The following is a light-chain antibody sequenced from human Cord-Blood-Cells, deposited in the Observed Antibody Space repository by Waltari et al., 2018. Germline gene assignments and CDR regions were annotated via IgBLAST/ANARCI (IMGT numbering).Light chain of an antibody. Sequence: AIRLTQSPSSLPASTGDRVTITCLASQGISSYLSWYQQKPGKAPKLLIYAASTLQSGVPSRFSGSGSGTDFTLTISCLQSEDFATYYCQQYYSYPITFGQGTRLEIK. V-gene: IGKV1-8*01. CDR2: AAS. J-gene: IGKJ5*01. CDR1: QGISSY. CDR3: QQYYSYPIT.